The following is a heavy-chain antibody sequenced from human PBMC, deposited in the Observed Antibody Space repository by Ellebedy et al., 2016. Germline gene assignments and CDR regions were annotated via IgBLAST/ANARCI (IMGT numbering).Heavy chain of an antibody. J-gene: IGHJ6*02. CDR3: ARSTYKYGLVHGVDV. D-gene: IGHD5-24*01. CDR1: GFTFSEHY. CDR2: ISSAGSYT. Sequence: GESLKISCAASGFTFSEHYMSWIRQAPGKGLEWVSYISSAGSYTDYPDSVKGRFTISRDNAKRSLYLQMDRLTSDDTAVYYCARSTYKYGLVHGVDVWGQGTTVTVSS. V-gene: IGHV3-11*06.